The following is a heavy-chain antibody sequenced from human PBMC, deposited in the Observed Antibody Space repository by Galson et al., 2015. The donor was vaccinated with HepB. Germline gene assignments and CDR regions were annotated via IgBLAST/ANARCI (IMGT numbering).Heavy chain of an antibody. Sequence: SLRLSYAAAEFTFSNYGLHWVRQAPGEGLEWVANLWYDGTNTYYADSVQGRFTISRNNSKNTLFLQMNSLRAEDTAVYYCARDNEGGTDLDPWGQGTLVTVSS. CDR3: ARDNEGGTDLDP. CDR1: EFTFSNYG. V-gene: IGHV3-33*08. J-gene: IGHJ5*02. D-gene: IGHD3-16*01. CDR2: LWYDGTNT.